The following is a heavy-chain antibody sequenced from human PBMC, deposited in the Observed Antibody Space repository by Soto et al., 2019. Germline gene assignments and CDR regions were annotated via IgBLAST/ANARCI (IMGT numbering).Heavy chain of an antibody. V-gene: IGHV3-30-3*01. CDR3: AKDPGASFDY. J-gene: IGHJ4*02. D-gene: IGHD3-10*01. CDR1: GFTFSSYA. CDR2: ISYDGSNK. Sequence: PGGSLRLSCAASGFTFSSYAMHWVRQAPGKGLEWVAVISYDGSNKYYADSVKGRFTISRDNSKNTLYLQMNSLRAEDTAVYYSAKDPGASFDYWGQGTLVTVSS.